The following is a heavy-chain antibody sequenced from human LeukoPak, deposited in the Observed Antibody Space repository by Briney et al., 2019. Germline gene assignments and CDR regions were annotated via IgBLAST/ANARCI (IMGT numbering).Heavy chain of an antibody. Sequence: PGGSLRLSCEASGFVFGSYWMGCARQAPGKGLYWVANISPDGSETSYVDSVKGRFTISRDNGKKSMFLQMNSLRVEETALYCCVRCGVEAGMDRWGQGTLVTVSS. CDR2: ISPDGSET. V-gene: IGHV3-7*01. CDR1: GFVFGSYW. J-gene: IGHJ4*02. D-gene: IGHD3-10*01. CDR3: VRCGVEAGMDR.